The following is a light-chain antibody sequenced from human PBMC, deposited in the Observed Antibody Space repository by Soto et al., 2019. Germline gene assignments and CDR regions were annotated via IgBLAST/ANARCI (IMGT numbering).Light chain of an antibody. J-gene: IGKJ5*01. V-gene: IGKV1-8*01. CDR1: QGISSY. CDR3: QQYGSSPSIT. Sequence: AIRMTQSPSSLSASTRDRVSITWRSSQGISSYLAWYQQKPGKAPNLLIFGAKTLQSGVPSRFSGSGSGTDFTLTISRLEPEDFAVYYCQQYGSSPSITFGQGTRLEIK. CDR2: GAK.